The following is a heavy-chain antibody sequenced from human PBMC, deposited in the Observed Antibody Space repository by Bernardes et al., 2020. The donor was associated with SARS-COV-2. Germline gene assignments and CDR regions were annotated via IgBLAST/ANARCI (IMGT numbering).Heavy chain of an antibody. CDR3: ASRSTFPGGYYYYYGMDV. Sequence: SVKVFCKASGGTFSSYAISWVRQAPGQGLEWMGRIIPILGIANYAQKFQGRVTITADKSTSTAYMELSSLRSEDTAVYYCASRSTFPGGYYYYYGMDVWGQGTTVTVSS. V-gene: IGHV1-69*04. J-gene: IGHJ6*02. CDR2: IIPILGIA. CDR1: GGTFSSYA. D-gene: IGHD2-2*01.